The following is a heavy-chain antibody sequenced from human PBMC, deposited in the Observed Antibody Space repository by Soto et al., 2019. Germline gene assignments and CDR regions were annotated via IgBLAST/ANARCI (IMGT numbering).Heavy chain of an antibody. CDR1: GYTFTSYY. Sequence: QVQLVQSGAEVKKPGASVKVSCKASGYTFTSYYMHWVRQTPGQGLEWMGIINPSGGSTTYAQKFPGRVTMTRDTSTSTVYMELSSLRSEDPAVYYCARVGGYSYGGVDYWGQGTLVTVSS. CDR2: INPSGGST. J-gene: IGHJ4*02. D-gene: IGHD5-18*01. CDR3: ARVGGYSYGGVDY. V-gene: IGHV1-46*01.